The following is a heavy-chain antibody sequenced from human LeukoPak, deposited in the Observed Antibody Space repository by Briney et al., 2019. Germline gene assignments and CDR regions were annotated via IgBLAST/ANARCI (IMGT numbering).Heavy chain of an antibody. V-gene: IGHV4-4*07. CDR1: GGSISRCY. CDR3: ARDPSYDSGYFDF. CDR2: IHSSGST. J-gene: IGHJ4*02. D-gene: IGHD3-16*01. Sequence: SETLSLTCTVSGGSISRCYWNWIRQPAGKGLEWIGRIHSSGSTNYNPSLEGRVTVSVDMSKSQFSLELNSVTAADTAVYFCARDPSYDSGYFDFWGQGTPVTVSS.